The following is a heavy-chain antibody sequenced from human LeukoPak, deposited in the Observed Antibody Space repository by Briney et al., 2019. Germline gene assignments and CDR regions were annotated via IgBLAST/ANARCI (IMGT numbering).Heavy chain of an antibody. D-gene: IGHD3-22*01. Sequence: GGSLRLSCAASGFTFSNAWMSWVRQAPGKGLEWVAVIWYDGSNKYYADSVKGRFTISRDNSKNTLYLQMNSLRAEDTAVYYCARDPLYYYDSSGFYFDYWGQGTLVTVSS. V-gene: IGHV3-33*08. CDR1: GFTFSNAW. CDR2: IWYDGSNK. J-gene: IGHJ4*02. CDR3: ARDPLYYYDSSGFYFDY.